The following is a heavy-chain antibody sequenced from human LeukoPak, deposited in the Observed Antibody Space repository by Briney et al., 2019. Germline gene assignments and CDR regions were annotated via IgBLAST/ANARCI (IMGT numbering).Heavy chain of an antibody. CDR2: ISAYNGNT. J-gene: IGHJ6*03. CDR1: GYTFTGYY. CDR3: ARVFATGWGYYYYYYMDV. D-gene: IGHD7-27*01. V-gene: IGHV1-18*04. Sequence: ASVKVSCKASGYTFTGYYMHWVRQAPGQGLEWMGWISAYNGNTNYAQKLQGRVTMTTDTSTSTAYMELRSLRSDDTAVYYCARVFATGWGYYYYYYMDVWGKGTTVTVSS.